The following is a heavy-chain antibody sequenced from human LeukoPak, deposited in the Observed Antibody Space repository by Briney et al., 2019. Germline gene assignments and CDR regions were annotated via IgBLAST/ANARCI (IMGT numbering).Heavy chain of an antibody. Sequence: GGSLRLSCAASGFTFSSYAMSWVRQAPGKGLEWVSAISGSGGTTYYADSVKGRFTISRDSSKNTLYLQMNSLRAEDTAVYYCAKVSGGGLYYDGMDVWGQGTTVTVSS. CDR3: AKVSGGGLYYDGMDV. CDR1: GFTFSSYA. V-gene: IGHV3-23*01. CDR2: ISGSGGTT. D-gene: IGHD1-14*01. J-gene: IGHJ6*02.